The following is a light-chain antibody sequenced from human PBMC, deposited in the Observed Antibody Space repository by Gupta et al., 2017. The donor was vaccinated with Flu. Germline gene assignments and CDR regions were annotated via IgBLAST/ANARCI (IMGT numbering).Light chain of an antibody. CDR3: QVWDGSSDHYV. Sequence: GKTAMITGGGDNIGSKNVHWYQQKPGQAPVLVVYDNTDRPSGIPERFSGSNSGNTATLAISRVEAGDEADFYCQVWDGSSDHYVFGTGTKVTVL. V-gene: IGLV3-21*03. J-gene: IGLJ1*01. CDR1: NIGSKN. CDR2: DNT.